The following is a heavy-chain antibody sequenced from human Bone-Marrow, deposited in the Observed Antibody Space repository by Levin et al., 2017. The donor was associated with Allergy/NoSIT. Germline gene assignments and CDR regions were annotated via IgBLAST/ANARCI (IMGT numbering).Heavy chain of an antibody. Sequence: PGGSLRLSCAASGFTFSSYGMHWVRQAPGKGLEWVAVISYDGSNKYYADSVKGRFTISRDNSKNTLYLQMNSLRAEDTAVYYCAKEPHYYYDSSGYSLGFSYYGMDVWGQGTTVTVSS. CDR1: GFTFSSYG. CDR2: ISYDGSNK. CDR3: AKEPHYYYDSSGYSLGFSYYGMDV. J-gene: IGHJ6*02. D-gene: IGHD3-22*01. V-gene: IGHV3-30*18.